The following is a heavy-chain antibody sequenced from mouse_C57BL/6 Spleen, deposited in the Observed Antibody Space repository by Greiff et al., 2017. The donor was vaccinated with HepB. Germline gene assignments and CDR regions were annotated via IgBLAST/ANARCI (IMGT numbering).Heavy chain of an antibody. CDR2: ISDGGSYT. V-gene: IGHV5-4*01. D-gene: IGHD2-4*01. Sequence: VKLVESGGGLVKPGGSLKLSCAASGFTFSSYAMSWVRQTPEKRLEWVATISDGGSYTYYPDNVKGRFTISRDNAKNNLYLQMSHLKSEDTAMYYCARDDDYDVMDYWGQGTSVTVSS. CDR1: GFTFSSYA. CDR3: ARDDDYDVMDY. J-gene: IGHJ4*01.